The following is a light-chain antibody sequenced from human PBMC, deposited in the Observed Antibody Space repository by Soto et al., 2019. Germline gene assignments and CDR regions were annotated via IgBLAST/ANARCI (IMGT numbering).Light chain of an antibody. CDR1: QSVSSCY. CDR2: GVS. V-gene: IGKV3-20*01. Sequence: EIVLTQSPCTLSLSPGERATLSCRASQSVSSCYLAWYQQQPGQAPRLLIYGVSNRATGIPDRFSGSGSGTDFSLTISSLQPDDFAVYICQQCCSTPPTFGQGTKLEIK. J-gene: IGKJ2*01. CDR3: QQCCSTPPT.